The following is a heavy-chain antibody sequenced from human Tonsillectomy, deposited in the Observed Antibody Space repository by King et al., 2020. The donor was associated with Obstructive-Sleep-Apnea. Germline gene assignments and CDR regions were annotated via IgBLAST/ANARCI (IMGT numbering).Heavy chain of an antibody. D-gene: IGHD3-22*01. J-gene: IGHJ4*02. CDR2: IYNSGST. V-gene: IGHV4-39*07. Sequence: QLQESGPGLVKPSETLSLTCTVSGASISSSSYYWGWIRQPPGKGLEWIGSIYNSGSTYYNPSLKSRVTISVDTSKNQFSLKLSSVTAADTAVYYCAREFYSFDSSSYQPTYDYWGQGTLVTVSS. CDR1: GASISSSSYY. CDR3: AREFYSFDSSSYQPTYDY.